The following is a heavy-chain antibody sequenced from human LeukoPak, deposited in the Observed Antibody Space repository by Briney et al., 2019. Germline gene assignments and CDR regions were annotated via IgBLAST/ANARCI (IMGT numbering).Heavy chain of an antibody. J-gene: IGHJ4*02. CDR1: GFTFSSYW. CDR3: ARDSKWSPVLRFLEWLFDRYFDY. CDR2: IKQDGSEK. Sequence: GGSLRLSCAASGFTFSSYWMSWVRQAPGKGLEWVANIKQDGSEKYYVDSVKGRFTISRDNAKNSLYLQMNSLRAEDTAVYYCARDSKWSPVLRFLEWLFDRYFDYWGQGTLVTVSS. V-gene: IGHV3-7*01. D-gene: IGHD3-3*01.